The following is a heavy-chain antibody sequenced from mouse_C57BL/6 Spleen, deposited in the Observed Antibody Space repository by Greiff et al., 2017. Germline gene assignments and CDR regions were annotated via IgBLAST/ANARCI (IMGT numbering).Heavy chain of an antibody. CDR3: ARCGMDYAMDY. J-gene: IGHJ4*01. CDR2: IYPGSGNT. D-gene: IGHD2-3*01. V-gene: IGHV1-76*01. CDR1: GYTFTDYY. Sequence: QVQLQQSGAELVRPGASVKLSCKASGYTFTDYYINWVKQRPGQGLEWIARIYPGSGNTYYNEKFKGKATLTAEKSSSTAYMQLSSLTSEDSAVYFCARCGMDYAMDYWGQGTSVTVSS.